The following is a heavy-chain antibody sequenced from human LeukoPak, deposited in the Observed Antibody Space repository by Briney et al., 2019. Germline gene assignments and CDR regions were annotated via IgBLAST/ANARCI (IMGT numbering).Heavy chain of an antibody. J-gene: IGHJ4*02. CDR3: VGSTGYPYYFDY. V-gene: IGHV5-51*01. D-gene: IGHD3-9*01. CDR1: GYTFTGYW. CDR2: VYSSDSNT. Sequence: GESLKISCKASGYTFTGYWIGWVRQMPGQGLEWMGIVYSSDSNTRYSPSSQGRVTISADKSISTAYLQWSSLQASDTAIYYCVGSTGYPYYFDYWGQGTLVTVSS.